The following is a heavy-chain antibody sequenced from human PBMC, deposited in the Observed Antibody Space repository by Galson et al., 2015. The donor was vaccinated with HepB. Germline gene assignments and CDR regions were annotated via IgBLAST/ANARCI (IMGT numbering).Heavy chain of an antibody. CDR3: SRLGPREVQQMVPDFDY. CDR2: ISSSSSYI. D-gene: IGHD6-13*01. CDR1: GFTFSSYS. V-gene: IGHV3-21*01. J-gene: IGHJ4*02. Sequence: LRLSCAASGFTFSSYSMNWVRQAPGKGLEWVSSISSSSSYIYYADSVKGRFTISRDNAKNSLYLQMNSLRAEDTAVYYCSRLGPREVQQMVPDFDYWGQGTLVTVSS.